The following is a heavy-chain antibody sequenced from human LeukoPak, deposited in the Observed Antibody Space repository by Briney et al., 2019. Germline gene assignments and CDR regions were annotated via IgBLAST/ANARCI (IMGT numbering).Heavy chain of an antibody. V-gene: IGHV2-5*02. CDR2: IYWDGDR. CDR1: GFSLNTNAVG. J-gene: IGHJ4*02. Sequence: SGPTLVKPTQTLTLTCTFSGFSLNTNAVGVGWIRQPPGKALEWLALIYWDGDRRYSPSLKSRLTITKDTSKNQVVLTMTNMDPIDTATYYCARQAAGYGSSWREYYFAYWGQGTLVTVSS. CDR3: ARQAAGYGSSWREYYFAY. D-gene: IGHD6-13*01.